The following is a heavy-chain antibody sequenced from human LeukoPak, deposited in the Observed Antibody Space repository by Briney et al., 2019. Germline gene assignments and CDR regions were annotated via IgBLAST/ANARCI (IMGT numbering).Heavy chain of an antibody. CDR1: GGSISSYY. D-gene: IGHD3-10*01. J-gene: IGHJ4*02. V-gene: IGHV4-4*07. Sequence: SETLSLTCTVSGGSISSYYWSWIRQPAGTGLEWIGRIYTSGSTNYNPSLKSRVTISVDTSKNQFSLRLSSVTAADTAVYYCARESGHYYGSGSYYLDYWGQGTLVTVSS. CDR3: ARESGHYYGSGSYYLDY. CDR2: IYTSGST.